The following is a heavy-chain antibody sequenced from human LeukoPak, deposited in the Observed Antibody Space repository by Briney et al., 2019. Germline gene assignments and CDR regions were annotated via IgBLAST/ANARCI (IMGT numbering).Heavy chain of an antibody. CDR1: GFTLSNYW. CDR3: ARIVRSSFHFDY. CDR2: IKEDGSEK. Sequence: GGSLRLSCAASGFTLSNYWMSWVRQAPGKGLEWVANIKEDGSEKYYVDSVKGRFTISRDNAKNSLYLQMNSLRAEDTAVYYCARIVRSSFHFDYWGQGTLVTVSS. D-gene: IGHD6-6*01. V-gene: IGHV3-7*01. J-gene: IGHJ4*02.